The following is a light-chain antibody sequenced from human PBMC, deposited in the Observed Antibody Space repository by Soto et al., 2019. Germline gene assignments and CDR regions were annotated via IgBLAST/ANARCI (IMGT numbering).Light chain of an antibody. CDR3: MQPLQSWT. CDR1: QSLLHSNVYNY. V-gene: IGKV2-28*01. CDR2: LGS. Sequence: DIVMTQSPLSLPVTPGEPASISCRSSQSLLHSNVYNYLDWYLQKPGQSPQLLIYLGSNRGSGVPDRFSGSGSGTDFTLKISRVEAEDVGVYYCMQPLQSWTFGQGTKVDIK. J-gene: IGKJ1*01.